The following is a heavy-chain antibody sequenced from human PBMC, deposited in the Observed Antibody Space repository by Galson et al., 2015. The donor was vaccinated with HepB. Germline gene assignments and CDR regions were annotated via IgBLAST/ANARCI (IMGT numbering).Heavy chain of an antibody. J-gene: IGHJ4*02. CDR3: AKGHRGAVAGPPDY. CDR1: GFTFSSYA. V-gene: IGHV3-23*01. CDR2: ISGSGGST. D-gene: IGHD6-19*01. Sequence: SLRLSCAASGFTFSSYAMSWVRQAPGKGLEWVSAISGSGGSTYYADSVKGRFTISRDNSKNTLYLQMNSLRAEDTAVYYCAKGHRGAVAGPPDYWGQGTLVTVSS.